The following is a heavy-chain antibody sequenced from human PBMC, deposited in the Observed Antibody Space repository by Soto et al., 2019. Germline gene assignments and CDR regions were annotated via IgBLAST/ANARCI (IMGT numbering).Heavy chain of an antibody. D-gene: IGHD1-20*01. J-gene: IGHJ6*02. CDR2: IYYSGST. Sequence: PSETLSLTCTVSGGSISSGGYYWSWIRQHPGKGLEWIGYIYYSGSTYYNPSLKSRVTISVDTSKNQFSLKLSSVTAADTAVYYCARDSVTDSSMDVWGQGTTVTAP. CDR3: ARDSVTDSSMDV. CDR1: GGSISSGGYY. V-gene: IGHV4-31*03.